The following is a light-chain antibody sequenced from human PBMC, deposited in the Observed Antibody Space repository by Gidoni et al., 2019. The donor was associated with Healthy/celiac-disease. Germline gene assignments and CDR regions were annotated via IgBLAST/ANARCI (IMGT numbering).Light chain of an antibody. V-gene: IGKV1-9*01. J-gene: IGKJ4*01. CDR1: QGISSY. Sequence: DIQLTQSPSFLSASVGDRVTLTCRDSQGISSYLAWYQQKPGKAPKLLIYAASTLQSGVPSRFSGSGSGTEFTLTISSLQPEDFATYYCQQLNSYPLTFGGGTKVEIK. CDR3: QQLNSYPLT. CDR2: AAS.